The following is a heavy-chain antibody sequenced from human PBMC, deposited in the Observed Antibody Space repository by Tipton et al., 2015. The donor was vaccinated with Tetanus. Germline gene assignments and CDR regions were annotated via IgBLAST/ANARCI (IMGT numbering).Heavy chain of an antibody. Sequence: TLSLTCTLSGGSISSYYWSWVRQPPGKGLEWLGYVFYSGSTDLNPSLKSRVTISVDTSNNLFSLNLSSVTAADTAVYYCARGGITAAGILDYWGQGTLVTVSS. J-gene: IGHJ4*02. D-gene: IGHD6-13*01. CDR1: GGSISSYY. CDR2: VFYSGST. V-gene: IGHV4-59*01. CDR3: ARGGITAAGILDY.